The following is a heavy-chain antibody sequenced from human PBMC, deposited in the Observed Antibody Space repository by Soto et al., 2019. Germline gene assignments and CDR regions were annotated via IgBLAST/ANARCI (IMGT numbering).Heavy chain of an antibody. CDR3: ARVGGVGAPPGADY. CDR2: VIPVLGQA. CDR1: GGIFSSYA. V-gene: IGHV1-69*13. D-gene: IGHD1-26*01. J-gene: IGHJ4*02. Sequence: ASVKVSCKASGGIFSSYAISWLRQAPGQGLEWMGAVIPVLGQAYYAQALQDRVTITADESTRTAYVELSSLTSEDTAVYFCARVGGVGAPPGADYWGQGTLVTVS.